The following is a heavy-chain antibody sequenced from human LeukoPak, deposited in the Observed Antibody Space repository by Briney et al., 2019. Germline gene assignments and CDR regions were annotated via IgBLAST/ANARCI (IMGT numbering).Heavy chain of an antibody. V-gene: IGHV1-8*01. CDR3: ARATVTGRDAFDI. J-gene: IGHJ3*02. CDR2: MNPNSGNT. CDR1: GYTFTSYD. Sequence: ASVKVSCKASGYTFTSYDINWVRQATGQGIEWMGWMNPNSGNTGYAQMFQGRVTLTRDTSISTAYMELSSLRSEDTAVYYCARATVTGRDAFDIWGQGTMVTVSS. D-gene: IGHD4-17*01.